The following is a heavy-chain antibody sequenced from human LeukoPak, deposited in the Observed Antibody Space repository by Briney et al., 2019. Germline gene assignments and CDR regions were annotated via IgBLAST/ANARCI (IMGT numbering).Heavy chain of an antibody. CDR2: IYPGDSDT. V-gene: IGHV5-51*01. Sequence: GASVKASCKASGYTFTTYAMHWVRQMPGKGLEWMGIIYPGDSDTRYSPSFQGQVTISADKSISTAYLQWSSLKASDTAMYYCARPADYTWGQGTLVTVSS. J-gene: IGHJ5*02. CDR1: GYTFTTYA. CDR3: ARPADYT. D-gene: IGHD4-11*01.